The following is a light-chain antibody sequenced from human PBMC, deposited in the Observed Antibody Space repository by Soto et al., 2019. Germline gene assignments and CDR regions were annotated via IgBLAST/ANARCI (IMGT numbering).Light chain of an antibody. J-gene: IGKJ1*01. CDR2: NAY. CDR1: QSINFY. Sequence: DIPMTQSPSTLSASVGDRVTITCRASQSINFYLAWYQQKTGKAPKVLIWNAYTLESGVPSRFSGSGSGTEFALTISSLQPDDFATYYCQQYNSYSPWTFGQRTKVEI. CDR3: QQYNSYSPWT. V-gene: IGKV1-5*01.